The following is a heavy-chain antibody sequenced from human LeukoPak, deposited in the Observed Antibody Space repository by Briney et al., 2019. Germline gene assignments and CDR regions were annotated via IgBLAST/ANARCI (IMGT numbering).Heavy chain of an antibody. V-gene: IGHV4-34*01. CDR1: GGSFSGYY. CDR2: INHSGST. J-gene: IGHJ1*01. CDR3: AREEFTHRNFQH. D-gene: IGHD1-14*01. Sequence: SETLSLTCAVYGGSFSGYYWSWIRQPPGKGLEWIGEINHSGSTNYNPSLKSRVTISVDTSKNQFSLKLSSVTAADTAVYYCAREEFTHRNFQHWGQGTLVTVSS.